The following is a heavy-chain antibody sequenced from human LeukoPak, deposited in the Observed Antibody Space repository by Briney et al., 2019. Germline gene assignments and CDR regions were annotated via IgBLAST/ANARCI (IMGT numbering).Heavy chain of an antibody. V-gene: IGHV1-18*01. D-gene: IGHD6-13*01. CDR3: ARDRAAGMFDY. J-gene: IGHJ4*02. Sequence: GASVKVSCKASSYTFTSYGISWVRQAPGQGLEWMGWISAYNGNTNYAQKLQGRVTMTTDTSTSTAYMELSSLRSEDTAVYYCARDRAAGMFDYWGQGTLVTVSS. CDR2: ISAYNGNT. CDR1: SYTFTSYG.